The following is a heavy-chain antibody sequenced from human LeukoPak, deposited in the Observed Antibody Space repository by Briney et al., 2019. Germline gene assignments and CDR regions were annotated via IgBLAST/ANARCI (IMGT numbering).Heavy chain of an antibody. CDR3: ARTAARRFDY. CDR2: INPTGGST. D-gene: IGHD6-6*01. CDR1: VYTFPSYF. V-gene: IGHV1-46*01. Sequence: ASVKVSWKASVYTFPSYFMHWVRQAPGQGLEWMGIINPTGGSTTYAQKFQGRVTMTRDTSTSTVYMELSSLRSDDTAVYYCARTAARRFDYWGQGTLVTVSS. J-gene: IGHJ4*02.